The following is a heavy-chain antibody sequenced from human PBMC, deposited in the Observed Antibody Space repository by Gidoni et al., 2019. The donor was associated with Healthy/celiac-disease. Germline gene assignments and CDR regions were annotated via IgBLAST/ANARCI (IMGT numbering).Heavy chain of an antibody. D-gene: IGHD3-10*01. CDR2: IVVGSGNT. CDR1: GFTFTSSA. CDR3: AADRGTMVRGAI. Sequence: QMQLVQSGPEVKKPGTSVKVSCKASGFTFTSSAVQWVRQARGQRLEWIGWIVVGSGNTNYAQKFQERVTITRDMSTSTAYMELSSLRSEDTAVYYCAADRGTMVRGAIWGQGTLVTVSS. V-gene: IGHV1-58*01. J-gene: IGHJ4*02.